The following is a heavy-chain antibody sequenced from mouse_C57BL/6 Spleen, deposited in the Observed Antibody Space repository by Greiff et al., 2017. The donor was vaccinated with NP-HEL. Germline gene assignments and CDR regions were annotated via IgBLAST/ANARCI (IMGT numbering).Heavy chain of an antibody. D-gene: IGHD1-1*01. V-gene: IGHV5-4*03. CDR1: GFTFSSYA. CDR3: ARPGLGSSYAMDY. CDR2: ISDGGSYT. Sequence: EVKLMESGGGLVKPGGSLKLSCAASGFTFSSYAMSWVRQTPEKRLEWVATISDGGSYTYYPDNVKGRFTISRDNAKNNLYLQMSHLKSEDTAMYYCARPGLGSSYAMDYWGQGTSGTVSS. J-gene: IGHJ4*01.